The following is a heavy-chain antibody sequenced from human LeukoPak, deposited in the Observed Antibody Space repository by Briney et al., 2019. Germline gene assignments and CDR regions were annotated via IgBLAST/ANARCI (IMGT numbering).Heavy chain of an antibody. Sequence: GGSLRLSCAASGFTFSSYAMNWVRQAPGKGLEWVSYISSSSSTIYYADSVKGRFTISRDNAKNSLYLQMNSLRAEDTAVYYCARDRGVWGSYRPFDYWGQGTLVTVSS. CDR3: ARDRGVWGSYRPFDY. J-gene: IGHJ4*02. V-gene: IGHV3-48*01. CDR1: GFTFSSYA. CDR2: ISSSSSTI. D-gene: IGHD3-16*02.